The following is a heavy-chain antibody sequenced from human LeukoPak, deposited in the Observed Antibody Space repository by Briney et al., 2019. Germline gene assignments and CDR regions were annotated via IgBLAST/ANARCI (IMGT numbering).Heavy chain of an antibody. CDR1: GFTFSSYA. CDR3: ARTADYGDYGGELYYFDY. J-gene: IGHJ4*02. Sequence: PGGSLRLSCAASGFTFSSYAMHWVRQAPGKGLEWVAVISYDGSNKYYADSVKGRFTISRDNSKNTLYLQMNSLRAEDTAVYYCARTADYGDYGGELYYFDYWGQGTLVTVSS. D-gene: IGHD4-17*01. V-gene: IGHV3-30-3*01. CDR2: ISYDGSNK.